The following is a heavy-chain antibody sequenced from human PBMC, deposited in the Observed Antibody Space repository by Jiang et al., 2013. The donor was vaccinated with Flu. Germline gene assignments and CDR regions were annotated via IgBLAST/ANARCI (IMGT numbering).Heavy chain of an antibody. J-gene: IGHJ4*02. Sequence: QLLESGGGLVQPGGSLRLSCAASGFPFSSFEMNWVRQAPGRGLEWVSYISYSGDYIQYADSVKGRFTISRDNAKNSLYLQMNNLRAEDTAVYYCAREADGIAVAGNFAYWGQGTLVTVSS. CDR3: AREADGIAVAGNFAY. CDR1: GFPFSSFE. CDR2: ISYSGDYI. D-gene: IGHD6-19*01. V-gene: IGHV3-48*03.